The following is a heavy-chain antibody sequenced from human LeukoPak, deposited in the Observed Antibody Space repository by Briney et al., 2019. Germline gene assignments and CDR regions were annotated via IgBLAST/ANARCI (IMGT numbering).Heavy chain of an antibody. Sequence: ASVKVSFKVSGYTLTELSMHWVRQATGKGLEGMGGFDPEGGETIYAQKFQSRVTMTEDTSTDTDYKELSSLRSEDTAVYYCATVYSGYDSFDYWGQGTLVTVSS. CDR2: FDPEGGET. V-gene: IGHV1-24*01. J-gene: IGHJ4*02. D-gene: IGHD5-12*01. CDR1: GYTLTELS. CDR3: ATVYSGYDSFDY.